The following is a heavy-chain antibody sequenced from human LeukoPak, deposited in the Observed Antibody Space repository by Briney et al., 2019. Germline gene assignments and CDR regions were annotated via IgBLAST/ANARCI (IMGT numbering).Heavy chain of an antibody. Sequence: GESLKISCEGSGYSFTSYWIGWVRQMPGKGLEWMGIIYPGDSDTRYSPSFQGQITISADKSISTAYLQWSSLKASDTAMYYCARSPVAAVRHYFDYWGQGTLVTVSS. D-gene: IGHD6-25*01. V-gene: IGHV5-51*01. CDR3: ARSPVAAVRHYFDY. J-gene: IGHJ4*02. CDR1: GYSFTSYW. CDR2: IYPGDSDT.